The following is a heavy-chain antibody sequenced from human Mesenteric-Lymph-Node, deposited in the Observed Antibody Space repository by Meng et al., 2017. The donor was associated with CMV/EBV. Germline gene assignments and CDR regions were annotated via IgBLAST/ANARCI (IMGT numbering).Heavy chain of an antibody. CDR1: GYTFTRYY. J-gene: IGHJ4*02. V-gene: IGHV1-46*01. Sequence: ASVKVSCKSSGYTFTRYYMHWVRQAPGQGPEWMGIINPSGGGTNYEQKVQGRVTMTRDTFISTAYMELSRLRSDDTAVYYCERVHAAYCSSPSCYEKYYFDYWGQGTLVTVSS. D-gene: IGHD2-2*01. CDR3: ERVHAAYCSSPSCYEKYYFDY. CDR2: INPSGGGT.